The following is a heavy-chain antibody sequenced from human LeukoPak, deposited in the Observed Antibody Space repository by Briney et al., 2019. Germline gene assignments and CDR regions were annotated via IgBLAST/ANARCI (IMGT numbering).Heavy chain of an antibody. Sequence: GGSLRLSCAAPGFSFSTSPMSWVRQPPGKGLEWVSAMNNGPGATFYRDSVRGRFTISRDDSKSTLYLQMNSLRAEDTGTYYCAKTHYDLLDVWGQGTTVTVSS. CDR3: AKTHYDLLDV. CDR1: GFSFSTSP. J-gene: IGHJ6*02. CDR2: MNNGPGAT. V-gene: IGHV3-23*01. D-gene: IGHD5-12*01.